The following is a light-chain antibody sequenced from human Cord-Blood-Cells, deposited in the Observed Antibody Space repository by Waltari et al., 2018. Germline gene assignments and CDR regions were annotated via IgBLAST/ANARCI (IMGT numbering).Light chain of an antibody. V-gene: IGLV2-14*01. CDR3: SSYTSSSTYV. Sequence: QSALTQPASVSGSPGQSITISCTGTSSDVGGYTYVSWYQQRPGKAPKLMRYDVSNRPSGVSNRFSGSKSGNTASLTISGLQAEDEADYYCSSYTSSSTYVFGTGTKVTVL. J-gene: IGLJ1*01. CDR1: SSDVGGYTY. CDR2: DVS.